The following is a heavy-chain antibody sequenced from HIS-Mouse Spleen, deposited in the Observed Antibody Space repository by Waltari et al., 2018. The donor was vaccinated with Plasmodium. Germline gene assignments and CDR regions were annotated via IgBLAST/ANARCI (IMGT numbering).Heavy chain of an antibody. V-gene: IGHV3-30*18. CDR3: AKAQGVINFDY. Sequence: QVQLVESGGGVVQPGRSLRLSCAASGFTFSSYGMHWVRQAPGKGLEWVAVISYDGSNKYYADAVKSRFTISRDNSKNTLYLQMNSLRAEDTAVYYCAKAQGVINFDYWGQGTLVTVSS. J-gene: IGHJ4*02. CDR2: ISYDGSNK. CDR1: GFTFSSYG. D-gene: IGHD3-16*01.